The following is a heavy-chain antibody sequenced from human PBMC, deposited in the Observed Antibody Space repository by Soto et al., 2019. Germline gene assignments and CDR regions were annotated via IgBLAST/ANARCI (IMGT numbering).Heavy chain of an antibody. Sequence: ASVKVSCKASGGTFSSYAISWVRQAPGQGLEWMGGIIPIFGTANYAQKFQGRVTITADESTSTAYMELSSLRSEDTAVYYCARGHYYDSSGYQGSDYWGQGTLVTVSS. CDR1: GGTFSSYA. V-gene: IGHV1-69*13. J-gene: IGHJ4*02. D-gene: IGHD3-22*01. CDR2: IIPIFGTA. CDR3: ARGHYYDSSGYQGSDY.